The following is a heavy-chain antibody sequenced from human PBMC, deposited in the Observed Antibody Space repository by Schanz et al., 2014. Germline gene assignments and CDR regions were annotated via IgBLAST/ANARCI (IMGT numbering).Heavy chain of an antibody. CDR3: ARGRGFYDY. V-gene: IGHV1-69*04. Sequence: QVQVVQSGAEVKKPGASVKVSCKASGYTFTSYGISWVRQAPGQGLEWMGKIIPVLNIATYAQRFQGRVSITADTSTNTAYMELSSLTSEDTAVHYCARGRGFYDYWGQGTLVTVSS. CDR1: GYTFTSYG. D-gene: IGHD3-10*01. CDR2: IIPVLNIA. J-gene: IGHJ4*02.